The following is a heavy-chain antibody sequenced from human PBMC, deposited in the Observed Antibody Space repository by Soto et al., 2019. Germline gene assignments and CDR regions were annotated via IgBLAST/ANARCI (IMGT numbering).Heavy chain of an antibody. J-gene: IGHJ4*02. D-gene: IGHD4-17*01. CDR3: ARGDYGDYLFDY. CDR1: GFTFSSYA. V-gene: IGHV3-23*01. CDR2: ISGSGGST. Sequence: EVQLLESGGGLVQPGGSLRLSCAASGFTFSSYAMSWVRQAPGKGLEWVSAISGSGGSTYYADSVKGRFTISRDNSKNTLYLQMNSLRAEDTAVYYCARGDYGDYLFDYWGQGTLVTVSS.